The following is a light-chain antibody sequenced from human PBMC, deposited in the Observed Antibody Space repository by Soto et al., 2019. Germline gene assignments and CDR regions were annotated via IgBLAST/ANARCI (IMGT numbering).Light chain of an antibody. CDR3: QKYNSAPPWT. CDR2: AAS. Sequence: DIQMTQSPSSLSASVGDSVTITCRASQGISNYLAWYQQKPGKVPKLLIYAASTLQSGVPSRFSRSGSGTDFTLTFSSLQPEDVATYYCQKYNSAPPWTFGQGTTVEIK. J-gene: IGKJ1*01. V-gene: IGKV1-27*01. CDR1: QGISNY.